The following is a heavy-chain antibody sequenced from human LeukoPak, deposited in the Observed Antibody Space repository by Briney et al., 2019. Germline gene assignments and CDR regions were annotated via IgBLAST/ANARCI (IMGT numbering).Heavy chain of an antibody. Sequence: TGGSLRLSCAASGFTFSSYAMSWVRQAPGEGLEWVSAISGSGGTTYYADSVKGRFTISRDNSKNTLYLQMNSLRAEDTAVYYCAKSATGTTSNWFDPWGQGTLVTVSS. V-gene: IGHV3-23*01. CDR3: AKSATGTTSNWFDP. J-gene: IGHJ5*02. CDR2: ISGSGGTT. CDR1: GFTFSSYA. D-gene: IGHD1-7*01.